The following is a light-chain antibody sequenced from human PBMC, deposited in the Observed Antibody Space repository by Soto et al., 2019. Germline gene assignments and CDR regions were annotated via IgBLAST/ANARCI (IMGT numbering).Light chain of an antibody. J-gene: IGKJ1*01. CDR1: QSVSSSH. V-gene: IGKV3-11*01. CDR3: QQRSNWPT. Sequence: EPVLTQSPGTLSLSRGERSTLSCRASQSVSSSHLALYQQQPGQAPRLLIYDASNRATGIQARLSGSGSGTDSTLTIRSLEPEDFAVYYCQQRSNWPTCGQGTKVDIK. CDR2: DAS.